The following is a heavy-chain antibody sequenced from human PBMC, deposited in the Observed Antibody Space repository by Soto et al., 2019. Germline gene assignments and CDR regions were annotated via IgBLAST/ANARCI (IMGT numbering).Heavy chain of an antibody. CDR1: GYSFTGYY. CDR2: INPNSGGT. Sequence: GXAVKVPYKASGYSFTGYYLHWVRQAPGQGLEWMGWINPNSGGTNYAQKFQGRVTMTRDTSISTAYMELSRLRSDDTAVYYCARPEYCSGGSCYDFDYWGQGTLVTVSS. J-gene: IGHJ4*02. D-gene: IGHD2-15*01. CDR3: ARPEYCSGGSCYDFDY. V-gene: IGHV1-2*02.